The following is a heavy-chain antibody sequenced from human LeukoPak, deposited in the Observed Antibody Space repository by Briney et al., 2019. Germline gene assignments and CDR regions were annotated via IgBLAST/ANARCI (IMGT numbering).Heavy chain of an antibody. Sequence: SETLSLTCAVYGGSFSGYYWSWIRQPPGKGLEWIGEINHSGSTNYNPSLKSRVTISVDTSKNQFSLKLSSVTAADTAVYYCAREFRVEMATIMLDYWGQGTLVTVSS. D-gene: IGHD5-12*01. CDR3: AREFRVEMATIMLDY. J-gene: IGHJ4*02. CDR1: GGSFSGYY. CDR2: INHSGST. V-gene: IGHV4-34*01.